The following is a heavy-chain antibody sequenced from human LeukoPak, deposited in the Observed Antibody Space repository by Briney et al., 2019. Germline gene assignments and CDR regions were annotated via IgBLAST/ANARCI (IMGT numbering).Heavy chain of an antibody. V-gene: IGHV3-30*18. CDR2: ISYDGSNK. D-gene: IGHD6-6*01. J-gene: IGHJ4*02. CDR3: AKDLALYIAARSREFDY. CDR1: GFTFSSYG. Sequence: PGGSLRLSCAASGFTFSSYGMHWVRQAPGKGLEWVAVISYDGSNKYYADSVKGRFTISRDNSKNTLYLQMNSLRAEDTAVYYCAKDLALYIAARSREFDYWGQGTLVTVSS.